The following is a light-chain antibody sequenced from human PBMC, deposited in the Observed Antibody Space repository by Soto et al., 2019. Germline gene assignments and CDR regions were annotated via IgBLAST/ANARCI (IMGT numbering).Light chain of an antibody. J-gene: IGKJ4*01. CDR3: QQYNSYPPT. Sequence: DIQMTQSPSTLSASVGGRVTITCRASQPITGNLAWYQQKPGKAPKLLIYEASILQSGVPLRFSGSGFHTDFTLTISSLQPDDSATYYCQQYNSYPPTFGGGTKVDI. CDR2: EAS. V-gene: IGKV1-5*03. CDR1: QPITGN.